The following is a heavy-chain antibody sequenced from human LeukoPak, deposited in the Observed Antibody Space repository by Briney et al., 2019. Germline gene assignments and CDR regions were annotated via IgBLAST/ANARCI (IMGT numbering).Heavy chain of an antibody. V-gene: IGHV4-34*01. CDR2: INHSGST. D-gene: IGHD3-10*01. Sequence: SETLSLTCAVSGGSFSSYYWSWIRQPPGKGLEWIGEINHSGSTNYNPSLKSRVTISVDTSKNQFSLKLSSVTAADTAVYYCARGHRRITMVRGVMTYYFDYWGQGTLVTVSS. CDR1: GGSFSSYY. CDR3: ARGHRRITMVRGVMTYYFDY. J-gene: IGHJ4*02.